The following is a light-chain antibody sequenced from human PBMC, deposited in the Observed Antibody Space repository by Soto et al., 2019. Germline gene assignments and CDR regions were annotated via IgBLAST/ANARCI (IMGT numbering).Light chain of an antibody. CDR1: QSVGSSY. Sequence: EIVLTQSPGTLCLSPGERATLSCRASQSVGSSYLAWFQQKPGQAPRLLIYGTSSRATAIPDRFSGSGSGTDFTLTISRLEPDDFAVYYCQQYCSSPTFGEGTKVEIK. J-gene: IGKJ4*02. CDR3: QQYCSSPT. CDR2: GTS. V-gene: IGKV3-20*01.